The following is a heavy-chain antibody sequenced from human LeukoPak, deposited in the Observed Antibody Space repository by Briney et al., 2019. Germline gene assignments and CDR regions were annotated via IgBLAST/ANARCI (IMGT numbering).Heavy chain of an antibody. CDR1: GFTFSSYS. D-gene: IGHD4-17*01. CDR3: ATDNHDYGFDY. Sequence: GGSLRLSCAASGFTFSSYSMGWVRQAPGRGLEWVSFVSNTGGAKYYADSAKGRFTISRDNAHNSLYLQMNSLRDEDSALYYCATDNHDYGFDYWGQGTLVTVSS. J-gene: IGHJ4*02. CDR2: VSNTGGAK. V-gene: IGHV3-48*02.